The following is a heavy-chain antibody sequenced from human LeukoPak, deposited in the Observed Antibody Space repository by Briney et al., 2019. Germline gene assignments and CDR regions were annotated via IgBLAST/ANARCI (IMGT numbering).Heavy chain of an antibody. Sequence: GGSLRLSCAASGFTFSSYSMNWVRQAPGKGLEWVSSISSSSSYIYYADSVKGRFTISRDNAKNSLFLQMNSLRADDTAVYYCATSRDGYNLNWGQGTLVTVSS. D-gene: IGHD5-24*01. CDR1: GFTFSSYS. J-gene: IGHJ4*02. CDR3: ATSRDGYNLN. V-gene: IGHV3-21*06. CDR2: ISSSSSYI.